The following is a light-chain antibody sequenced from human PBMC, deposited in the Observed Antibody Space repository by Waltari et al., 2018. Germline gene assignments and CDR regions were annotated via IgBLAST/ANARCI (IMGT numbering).Light chain of an antibody. J-gene: IGKJ3*01. CDR2: GAS. Sequence: DIQMTQSPSYVSASVGDTVTITCRASQDIPTWLAWYQQKPGKAPKLLIYGASSLQTGVPSRFSGSGSGTDFTLTIGSLQAEDSATYYCQQANKFPFAFGPGTRVDFK. CDR1: QDIPTW. CDR3: QQANKFPFA. V-gene: IGKV1-12*01.